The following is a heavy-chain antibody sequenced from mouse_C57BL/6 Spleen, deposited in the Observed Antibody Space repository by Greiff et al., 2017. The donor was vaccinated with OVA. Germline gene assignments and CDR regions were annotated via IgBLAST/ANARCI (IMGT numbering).Heavy chain of an antibody. CDR3: ARDGGTTVVEGGYDY. V-gene: IGHV3-6*01. Sequence: ESGPGLVKPSQSLSLTCSVTGYSITSGYYWNWIRQFPGNKLEWMGYISYDGSNNYNPSLKNRISITRDTSKNQFFLKLNSVTTEDTATYYCARDGGTTVVEGGYDYWGQGTTLTVSS. CDR2: ISYDGSN. J-gene: IGHJ2*01. D-gene: IGHD1-1*01. CDR1: GYSITSGYY.